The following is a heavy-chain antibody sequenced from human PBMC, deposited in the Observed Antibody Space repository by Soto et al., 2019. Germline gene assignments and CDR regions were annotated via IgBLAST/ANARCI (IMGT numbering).Heavy chain of an antibody. D-gene: IGHD6-6*01. CDR2: IIPIFGTA. J-gene: IGHJ6*02. V-gene: IGHV1-69*13. CDR1: GGTFSSYA. CDR3: ARATIAAGPVSGYYYYGMDV. Sequence: ASVKVSCKASGGTFSSYAISWVRQAPGQGLEWMGGIIPIFGTANYAQKFQGRVTITADESTSTAYMELSSLRSEDTAVYYCARATIAAGPVSGYYYYGMDVWGQGTTVTVSS.